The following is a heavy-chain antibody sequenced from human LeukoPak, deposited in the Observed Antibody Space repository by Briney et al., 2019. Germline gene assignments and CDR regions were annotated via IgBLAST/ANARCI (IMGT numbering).Heavy chain of an antibody. V-gene: IGHV4-39*07. CDR1: GGSISRSAYY. J-gene: IGHJ4*02. Sequence: KPSETLSLTCTVSGGSISRSAYYWGWIRQPPGKGLEWIGTIYYSGSTYYNPSLKSRVTISVDTSKNQFSLKLSSVTAADAAVYYCARGWKYDNSGYFPGYWGQGTLVTVSS. CDR2: IYYSGST. D-gene: IGHD3-22*01. CDR3: ARGWKYDNSGYFPGY.